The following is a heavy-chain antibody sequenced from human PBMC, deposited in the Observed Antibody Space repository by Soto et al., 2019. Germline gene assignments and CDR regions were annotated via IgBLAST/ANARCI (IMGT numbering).Heavy chain of an antibody. J-gene: IGHJ5*02. CDR3: ARDVGIVATINWFDP. Sequence: ASVKVSCKASGYTFTIYYMHWVRQAPGQGLEWMGIINPSGGSTSYAQKFQGRVTMTRDTSTSTVYMELSSLRSEDTAVYYCARDVGIVATINWFDPWGQGTLVTVSS. D-gene: IGHD5-12*01. V-gene: IGHV1-46*01. CDR2: INPSGGST. CDR1: GYTFTIYY.